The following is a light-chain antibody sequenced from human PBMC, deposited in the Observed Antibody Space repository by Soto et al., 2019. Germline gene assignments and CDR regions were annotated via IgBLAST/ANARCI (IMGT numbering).Light chain of an antibody. CDR3: LQHQSDPYT. V-gene: IGKV1-5*03. J-gene: IGKJ2*01. Sequence: DIQMTQSPSTLSASIGDRVTITCRASQNIDTWLAWYHQKPGQAPNLLIYKASILQIGVPSRFRRSGSGTVFSLTLSSLHPDDLPTYYCLQHQSDPYTFGQGTKLEI. CDR2: KAS. CDR1: QNIDTW.